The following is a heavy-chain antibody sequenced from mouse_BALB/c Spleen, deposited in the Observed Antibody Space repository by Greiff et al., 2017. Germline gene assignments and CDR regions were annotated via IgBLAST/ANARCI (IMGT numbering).Heavy chain of an antibody. D-gene: IGHD4-1*01. CDR3: ARSELTGTRLFAY. J-gene: IGHJ3*01. Sequence: QVQLQQSGAELAKPGASVKMSCKASGYTFTSYWMHWVKQRPGQGLEWIGYINPSTGYTEYNQKFKDKATLTADKSSSTAYMQLSSLTSEDSAVYYCARSELTGTRLFAYWGQGTLVTVSA. CDR2: INPSTGYT. CDR1: GYTFTSYW. V-gene: IGHV1-7*01.